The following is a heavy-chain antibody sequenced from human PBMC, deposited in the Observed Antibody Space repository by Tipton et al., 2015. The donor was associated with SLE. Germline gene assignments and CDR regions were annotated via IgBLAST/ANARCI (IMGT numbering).Heavy chain of an antibody. J-gene: IGHJ4*02. CDR3: AREAAVAGTSDY. V-gene: IGHV4-34*01. CDR2: INHSGST. CDR1: GGSISSYY. Sequence: TLSLTCTVSGGSISSYYWSWIRQPPGKGLEWIGEINHSGSTNYNPSLKSRVTISVDTSKNQFSLKLSSVTAADTAVYYCAREAAVAGTSDYWGQGTLVTVSS. D-gene: IGHD6-19*01.